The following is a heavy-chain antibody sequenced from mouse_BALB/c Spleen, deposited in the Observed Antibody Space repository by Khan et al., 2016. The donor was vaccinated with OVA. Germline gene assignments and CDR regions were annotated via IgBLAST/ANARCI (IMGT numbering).Heavy chain of an antibody. D-gene: IGHD3-2*02. CDR1: GFSLTSDG. CDR3: ARLEAI. CDR2: IWAGGST. J-gene: IGHJ2*01. V-gene: IGHV2-9*02. Sequence: QVQLKESGPGLVAPSQSLSITCTVSGFSLTSDGVHWFRQPLGKGLVWRGVIWAGGSTNYNSASMSRLSTNKDNSNRHVFLKMNSPQTDDTAMYCCARLEAIWGQGTTLTVSS.